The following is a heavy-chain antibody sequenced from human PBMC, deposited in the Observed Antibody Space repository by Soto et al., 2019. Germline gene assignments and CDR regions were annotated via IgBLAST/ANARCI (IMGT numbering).Heavy chain of an antibody. Sequence: QMHLVESGGGVVQPGRSLTLSCVASGFTFTSYGIHWVRQAPGKGLEWVAVIWYDGSNKYYGDSVKGRFSISIDNSKTTVYLQMNSLRAEDTAVYYCARDRRFLEWLDYWGQGTLVSVSS. V-gene: IGHV3-33*01. CDR1: GFTFTSYG. J-gene: IGHJ4*02. CDR3: ARDRRFLEWLDY. CDR2: IWYDGSNK. D-gene: IGHD3-3*01.